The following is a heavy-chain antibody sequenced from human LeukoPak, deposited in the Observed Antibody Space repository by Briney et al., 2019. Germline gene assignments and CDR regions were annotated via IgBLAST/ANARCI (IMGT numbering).Heavy chain of an antibody. Sequence: SQTLPLTCTVSGGSISSGGYYWSWIRQHPGKGLEWIGHIYYSGSTNYNPSLKSRVTISVDTSKNQFSLKLSSVTAADTAVYYCASGARANWDDAFDIWGQGTMVTVSS. J-gene: IGHJ3*02. CDR1: GGSISSGGYY. V-gene: IGHV4-61*08. CDR2: IYYSGST. CDR3: ASGARANWDDAFDI. D-gene: IGHD7-27*01.